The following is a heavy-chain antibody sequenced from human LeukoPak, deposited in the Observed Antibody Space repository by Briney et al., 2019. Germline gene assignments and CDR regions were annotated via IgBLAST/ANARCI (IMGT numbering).Heavy chain of an antibody. Sequence: SETLSLTCTVSGGSISSGSYYWSWIRQPAGKGLEWIGRIYISGSTSYHPSLKSRVTISADTSKNQFSLKLSSVTAADTAVYYCARGYWFYFDYWGQGTLVTVSS. J-gene: IGHJ4*02. D-gene: IGHD2-8*02. V-gene: IGHV4-61*02. CDR2: IYISGST. CDR3: ARGYWFYFDY. CDR1: GGSISSGSYY.